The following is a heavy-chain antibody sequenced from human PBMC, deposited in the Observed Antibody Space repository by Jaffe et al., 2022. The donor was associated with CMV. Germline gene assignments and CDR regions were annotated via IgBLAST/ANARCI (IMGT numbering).Heavy chain of an antibody. CDR3: AKGPCGGDNCYLDV. V-gene: IGHV3-64D*06. CDR2: ISSSGGGT. J-gene: IGHJ6*03. D-gene: IGHD2-21*01. CDR1: GFTVSTYT. Sequence: EVQLVESGGALVQPGGSLRLSCSASGFTVSTYTMHWVRQAPGKGLEYVSAISSSGGGTYFADTVRGRSTISRDNSKNTVYLQMSSLRAEDTAVYYCAKGPCGGDNCYLDVWGEGTTVTVSS.